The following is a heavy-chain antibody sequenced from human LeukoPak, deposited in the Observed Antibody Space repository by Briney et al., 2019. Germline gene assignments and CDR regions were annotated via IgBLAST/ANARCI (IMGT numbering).Heavy chain of an antibody. CDR3: ARGRYYFDY. V-gene: IGHV3-74*01. J-gene: IGHJ4*02. CDR1: GFTFRGYW. D-gene: IGHD4-17*01. CDR2: FNSDGSST. Sequence: PGGSLRLSCAASGFTFRGYWMHWVRQAPGKGLVWVSRFNSDGSSTSYADSVKGRFTISRDNAKNTLYLQMNSLRVEDTAVYYCARGRYYFDYWGQGTLVTVSS.